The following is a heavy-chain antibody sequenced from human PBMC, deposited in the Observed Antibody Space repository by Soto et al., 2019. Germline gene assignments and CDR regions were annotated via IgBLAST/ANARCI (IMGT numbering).Heavy chain of an antibody. CDR1: GDSVSSSSYY. D-gene: IGHD3-9*01. CDR2: IYYTGST. J-gene: IGHJ6*02. CDR3: ARRQLRYFDWLGGMAV. V-gene: IGHV4-39*01. Sequence: QLQLQESGPGLVKPSETLSLTCTVSGDSVSSSSYYWGWIRQPPGKGLEWIGTIYYTGSTHYNPALKSRVTISGDTSKDQVSRKLSSVTAADTAVYYCARRQLRYFDWLGGMAVWGQGTTVTVSS.